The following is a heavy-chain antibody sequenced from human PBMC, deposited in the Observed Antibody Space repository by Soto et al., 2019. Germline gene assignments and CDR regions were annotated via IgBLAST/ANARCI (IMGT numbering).Heavy chain of an antibody. D-gene: IGHD1-26*01. Sequence: GGSLRLSCAASGFTFSSNWMTWVRQAPGKGLEWVANIKQDGSEEYYVASVKGRFTISRDNAKNSLYLQMNSLRAEDTAVYFCARYSGSYHSFDSWGQGTLVTVSS. V-gene: IGHV3-7*05. CDR1: GFTFSSNW. J-gene: IGHJ4*02. CDR3: ARYSGSYHSFDS. CDR2: IKQDGSEE.